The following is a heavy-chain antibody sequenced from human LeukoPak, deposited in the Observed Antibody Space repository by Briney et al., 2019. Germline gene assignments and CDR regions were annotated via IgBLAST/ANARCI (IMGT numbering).Heavy chain of an antibody. D-gene: IGHD6-6*01. V-gene: IGHV5-51*01. J-gene: IGHJ4*02. CDR3: TRRRVTYSNSSGRSRYYFDY. Sequence: GESLKISCKGSGYSFTSYWIGWVRQIPGKGLEWMGIIYPGDSDTRYSPSFQGQVTMSADKSISTAYLQWSSLKASDTAMYFCTRRRVTYSNSSGRSRYYFDYWGQGTLVTVSS. CDR1: GYSFTSYW. CDR2: IYPGDSDT.